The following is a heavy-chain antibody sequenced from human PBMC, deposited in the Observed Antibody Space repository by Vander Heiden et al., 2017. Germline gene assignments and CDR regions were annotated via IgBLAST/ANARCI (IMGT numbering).Heavy chain of an antibody. CDR3: AKDMGDQLDYYYGMDV. J-gene: IGHJ6*02. V-gene: IGHV3-9*01. Sequence: EVQLVESGGGLVQPGRSLRLSCAASGFTFDDYAMHWVRQAPGKGLEWVSGISWNSGSIGYADSVKGRFTISRDNAKNSWDLKMNSMRAEETALYYCAKDMGDQLDYYYGMDVWGQGTTVTVSS. D-gene: IGHD2-2*01. CDR1: GFTFDDYA. CDR2: ISWNSGSI.